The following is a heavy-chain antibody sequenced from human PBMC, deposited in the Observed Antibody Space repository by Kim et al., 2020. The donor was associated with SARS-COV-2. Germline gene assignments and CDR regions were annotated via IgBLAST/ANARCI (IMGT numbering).Heavy chain of an antibody. J-gene: IGHJ6*02. V-gene: IGHV3-13*04. Sequence: GGSLRLSCAASGFTFSSYDMHWVRQATGKGLEWVSVIGTAGDTYYPGSVMGRFTTSRENAKNSLYLQMISLRAGDAAVYYCAGAEYGPTCLYYYGMDVWGQGTTVTVSS. CDR1: GFTFSSYD. CDR2: IGTAGDT. D-gene: IGHD2-2*01. CDR3: AGAEYGPTCLYYYGMDV.